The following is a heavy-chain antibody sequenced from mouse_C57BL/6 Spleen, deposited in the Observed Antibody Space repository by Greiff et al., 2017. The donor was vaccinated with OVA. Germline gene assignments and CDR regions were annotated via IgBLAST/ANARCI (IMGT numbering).Heavy chain of an antibody. CDR3: AKYDGVLYAMDY. V-gene: IGHV2-5*01. D-gene: IGHD2-14*01. Sequence: VQLQQSGPGLVQPSQSLSITCTVSGFSLTSYGVHWVRQSPGKGLEWLGVIWRGGSTDYNAAFMSRLSITKDNSTSQVFFKMNSLQADDTAIYYCAKYDGVLYAMDYWGQGTSVTVSS. J-gene: IGHJ4*01. CDR2: IWRGGST. CDR1: GFSLTSYG.